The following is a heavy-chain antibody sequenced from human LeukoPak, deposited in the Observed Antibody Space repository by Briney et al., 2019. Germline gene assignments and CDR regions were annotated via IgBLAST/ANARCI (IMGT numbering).Heavy chain of an antibody. V-gene: IGHV3-48*01. Sequence: GGSQRLSCAASGFTFSSYSMNWVRQAPGKGQEWVSYISSSSSTIYYADSAKGRFTISRDNAKNSLYLQMNSQRAEDTAVYYCARFNSVRDAFDIWGQGTMVTVSS. CDR2: ISSSSSTI. D-gene: IGHD3-10*01. J-gene: IGHJ3*02. CDR3: ARFNSVRDAFDI. CDR1: GFTFSSYS.